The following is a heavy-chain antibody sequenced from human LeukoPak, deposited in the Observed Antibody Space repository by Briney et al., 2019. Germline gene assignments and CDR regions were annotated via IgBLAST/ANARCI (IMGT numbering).Heavy chain of an antibody. CDR1: GYTFTSYD. CDR2: MNPNGGNT. V-gene: IGHV1-8*03. J-gene: IGHJ4*02. CDR3: ARHGYDFWSGYSVFDY. Sequence: ASVKVSCKASGYTFTSYDINWVRQATGQGLEWMGWMNPNGGNTGYAQKFQGRVTITRNTSISTAYMELSSLRSEDTAVYYCARHGYDFWSGYSVFDYWGQGTLVTVSS. D-gene: IGHD3-3*01.